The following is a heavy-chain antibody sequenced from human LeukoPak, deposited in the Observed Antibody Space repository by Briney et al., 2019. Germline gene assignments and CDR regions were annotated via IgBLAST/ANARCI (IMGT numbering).Heavy chain of an antibody. V-gene: IGHV3-7*01. Sequence: HPGGSLRLSCAASGFTFSSYWMSWVRQAPGKGLEWVANIKQDGSEKYYVDSVKGRFTISRDNAKNSLYLQMNSLRAEDTAVYYCARAKIQWPWVGAFDIWGQGTMVTVSS. CDR3: ARAKIQWPWVGAFDI. CDR1: GFTFSSYW. D-gene: IGHD6-19*01. J-gene: IGHJ3*02. CDR2: IKQDGSEK.